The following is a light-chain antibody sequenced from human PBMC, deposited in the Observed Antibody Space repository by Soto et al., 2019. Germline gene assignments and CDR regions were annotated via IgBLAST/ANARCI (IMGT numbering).Light chain of an antibody. J-gene: IGKJ4*01. CDR3: QQYNVWPLT. Sequence: MVMTQSPATLSVSPGERATLSCRASQSISSNLAWYQQTPGHTPKLLIYVASTKATGLPARFSSSGSETEFTLTISSVQSEDFAVYYWQQYNVWPLTFGGGTKVEFK. CDR2: VAS. CDR1: QSISSN. V-gene: IGKV3-15*01.